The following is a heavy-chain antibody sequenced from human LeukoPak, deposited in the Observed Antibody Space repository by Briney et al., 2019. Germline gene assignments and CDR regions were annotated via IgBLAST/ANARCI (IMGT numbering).Heavy chain of an antibody. Sequence: PSETLSLTCTVSGGSISSYYWSWIRQPAGKGLEWIGRIYTSGSTNYNPSLKSRVTMSVDTSKNQFSLKLSSVTAADTAVYYCARDRGDYYDSSGEIDAFDIWGQGTMVTVSS. CDR1: GGSISSYY. J-gene: IGHJ3*02. CDR3: ARDRGDYYDSSGEIDAFDI. D-gene: IGHD3-22*01. CDR2: IYTSGST. V-gene: IGHV4-4*07.